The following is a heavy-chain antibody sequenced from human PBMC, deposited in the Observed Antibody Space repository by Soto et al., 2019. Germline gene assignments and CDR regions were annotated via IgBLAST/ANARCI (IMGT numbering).Heavy chain of an antibody. V-gene: IGHV3-33*01. CDR3: ARRQISPPTRGAASARGGMDV. CDR1: GFNFNNYG. J-gene: IGHJ6*02. Sequence: QVQLVESGGGVVQPGRSLRLSCAASGFNFNNYGMYWVRQAPGKGLEGVAVIWNDGNGYYYANSVKGRFTISRDNSKNTLFLQMSSLRAEDTAVYYCARRQISPPTRGAASARGGMDVWGQGTTVTVSS. D-gene: IGHD6-13*01. CDR2: IWNDGNGY.